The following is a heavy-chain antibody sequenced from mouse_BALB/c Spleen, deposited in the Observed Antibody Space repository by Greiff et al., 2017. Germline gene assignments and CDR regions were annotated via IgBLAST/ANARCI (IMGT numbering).Heavy chain of an antibody. Sequence: VQLQQSGAELVRPGSSVKISCKASGYAFSNYWMNWVKQRPGQGLEWIGQIYPGDGDTNYNGKFKGKATLTADKSSSTAYMQLSSLTSEDSAVYFCARREGYAMDYWGQGTSVTVSS. CDR1: GYAFSNYW. CDR2: IYPGDGDT. CDR3: ARREGYAMDY. J-gene: IGHJ4*01. V-gene: IGHV1-80*01.